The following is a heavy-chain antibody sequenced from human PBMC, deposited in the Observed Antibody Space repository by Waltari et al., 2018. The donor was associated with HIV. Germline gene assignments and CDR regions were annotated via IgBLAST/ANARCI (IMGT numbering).Heavy chain of an antibody. J-gene: IGHJ6*02. Sequence: QVHLVQSGAEVKKPGASVKVSCKASGYTFTSYGFNWLRQAPGQRPEWMGWISAGNGDTKYSPKFQGRVTITRDTSANTAYMEMSRLTSEDTAVYFCARQRLASVVGNYYYGMDVWGQGTTVTVSS. CDR3: ARQRLASVVGNYYYGMDV. D-gene: IGHD2-21*01. V-gene: IGHV1-3*01. CDR2: ISAGNGDT. CDR1: GYTFTSYG.